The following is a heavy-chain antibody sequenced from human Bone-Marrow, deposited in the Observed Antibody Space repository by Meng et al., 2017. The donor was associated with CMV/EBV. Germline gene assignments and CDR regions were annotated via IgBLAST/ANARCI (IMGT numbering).Heavy chain of an antibody. CDR2: ISYDGSNK. J-gene: IGHJ6*02. CDR3: ALSLGSGSSFGMDV. D-gene: IGHD3-10*01. Sequence: GESLKISCAAPGFTFSSYAMHWVRQAPGKGLEWVAVISYDGSNKYYADSVKGRFTISRDNAKNSLYLQMNSLRAEDTAVYYCALSLGSGSSFGMDVWGQGTTVTVSS. V-gene: IGHV3-30*04. CDR1: GFTFSSYA.